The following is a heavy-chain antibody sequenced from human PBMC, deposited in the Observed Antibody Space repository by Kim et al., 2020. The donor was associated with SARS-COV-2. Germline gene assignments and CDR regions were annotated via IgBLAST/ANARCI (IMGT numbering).Heavy chain of an antibody. V-gene: IGHV4-59*01. J-gene: IGHJ4*02. CDR2: ST. CDR3: ARERSSGSFNY. Sequence: STNYNPSRKSRMTILVDTSKNQVSLKLNSGTAADTAIYYCARERSSGSFNYWGQGTLVTVSS. D-gene: IGHD1-26*01.